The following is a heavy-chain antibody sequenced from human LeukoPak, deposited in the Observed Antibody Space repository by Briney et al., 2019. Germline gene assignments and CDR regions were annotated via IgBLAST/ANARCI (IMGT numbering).Heavy chain of an antibody. J-gene: IGHJ4*02. CDR2: ISVYSGNT. V-gene: IGHV1-18*01. CDR3: ARDGDSSGWCDY. D-gene: IGHD6-19*01. CDR1: GYTFTSYG. Sequence: ASVKVSCKASGYTFTSYGITWVRQAPGQGLEWMGWISVYSGNTNYAQKFQGRVTMTTDTSTSTAYMELRSLRSDDTAVYYCARDGDSSGWCDYWGQGTLVTVSS.